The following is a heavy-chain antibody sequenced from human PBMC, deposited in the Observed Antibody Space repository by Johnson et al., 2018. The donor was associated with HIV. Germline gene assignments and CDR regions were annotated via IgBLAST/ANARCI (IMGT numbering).Heavy chain of an antibody. V-gene: IGHV3-43D*03. CDR1: GFTVSSNY. Sequence: VQLVESGGGLVQPGGSLRLSCAASGFTVSSNYMSWVRQAPGKGLEWVSLINWDGDSTYYADSVKGRFTISRDNSKNSLYLQMNSLRPEDTGLYYCARSMTTVTVAFDIWGQGTMVTVSS. CDR3: ARSMTTVTVAFDI. CDR2: INWDGDST. J-gene: IGHJ3*02. D-gene: IGHD4-17*01.